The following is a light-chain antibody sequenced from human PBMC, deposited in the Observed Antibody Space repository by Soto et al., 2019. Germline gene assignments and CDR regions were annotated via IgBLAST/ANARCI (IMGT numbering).Light chain of an antibody. Sequence: EIVLTQSPGTLSLSPGERATLSCRASQSVSSRYLAWYQQKPGQAPRLLIYGASSRATGIPDRATGIPDRFSVSGSGTDFTLTISRREPEDFAVYYCQQYGSSPRFTFGPGTKVDIK. CDR2: GAS. CDR3: QQYGSSPRFT. J-gene: IGKJ3*01. CDR1: QSVSSRY. V-gene: IGKV3-20*01.